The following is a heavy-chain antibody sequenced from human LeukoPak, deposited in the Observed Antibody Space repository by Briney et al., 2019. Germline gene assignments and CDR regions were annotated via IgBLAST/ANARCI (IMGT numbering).Heavy chain of an antibody. CDR2: IKSKADGETT. J-gene: IGHJ4*02. D-gene: IGHD1-26*01. V-gene: IGHV3-15*01. CDR1: GFTFISAW. Sequence: GGSLRLSCAASGFTFISAWMTWVRQAPGKGLEWVGRIKSKADGETTDYAAPVRGRFTVSRDDSGSTLFLQMNSLKTEDTAVYYCVADIPSEIYLFDYWGQGILVTVSS. CDR3: VADIPSEIYLFDY.